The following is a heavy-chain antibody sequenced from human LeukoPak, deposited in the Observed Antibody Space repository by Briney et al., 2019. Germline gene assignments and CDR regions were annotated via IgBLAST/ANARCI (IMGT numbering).Heavy chain of an antibody. D-gene: IGHD6-13*01. J-gene: IGHJ4*02. CDR2: INAGNGNT. CDR1: GYTLTSYA. CDR3: ASRTSSSWYFACFDY. V-gene: IGHV1-3*01. Sequence: ASVKVSCKASGYTLTSYAMHWVRQAPGQRLEWMGWINAGNGNTKYSQKFQGRVTITRDTSASTAYMELSSLRSEDTAVYYCASRTSSSWYFACFDYWGQGTLVTVSS.